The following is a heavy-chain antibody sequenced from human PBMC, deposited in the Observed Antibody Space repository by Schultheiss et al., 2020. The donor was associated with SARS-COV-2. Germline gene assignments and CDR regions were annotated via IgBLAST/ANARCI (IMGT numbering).Heavy chain of an antibody. CDR1: GFAVSSFY. CDR2: ISQSGTT. V-gene: IGHV3-53*01. D-gene: IGHD1-1*01. Sequence: GESLKISCAASGFAVSSFYMNWVRQAPGEGLEWVSVISQSGTTNYADSVKGRFTISRDVSENTLYLHMNSLKAGDTAVYYCAKDLHWYGMDVWGQGTTVTVSS. CDR3: AKDLHWYGMDV. J-gene: IGHJ6*02.